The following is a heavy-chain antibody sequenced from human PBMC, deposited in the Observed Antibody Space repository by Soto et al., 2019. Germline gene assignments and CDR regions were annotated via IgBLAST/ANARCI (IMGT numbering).Heavy chain of an antibody. CDR1: GFTFSDYS. D-gene: IGHD6-13*01. J-gene: IGHJ6*03. CDR3: ARNRGVAAKPRYMDV. V-gene: IGHV3-21*01. Sequence: GRSLRLSCAASGFTFSDYSMNWVSQAPGKGLEWVSSISSSSSYIYYADSVKGRFTISRDNAKNSLYLQMNSLRAEDTAVYYCARNRGVAAKPRYMDVWGKGPTVTASS. CDR2: ISSSSSYI.